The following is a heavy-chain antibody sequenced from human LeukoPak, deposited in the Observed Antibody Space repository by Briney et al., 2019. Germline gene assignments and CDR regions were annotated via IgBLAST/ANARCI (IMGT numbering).Heavy chain of an antibody. CDR1: GVTFSGYY. J-gene: IGHJ4*02. CDR2: IGASSSYT. Sequence: PGGSLRLSCSASGVTFSGYYMTWIRQAPGKGLEWISYIGASSSYTQYSDSVKGRFTISRDNAKNSLFLEMNSLRVEDTAVYYCARGGANRFDNWGQGTLVTVSS. CDR3: ARGGANRFDN. D-gene: IGHD4/OR15-4a*01. V-gene: IGHV3-11*06.